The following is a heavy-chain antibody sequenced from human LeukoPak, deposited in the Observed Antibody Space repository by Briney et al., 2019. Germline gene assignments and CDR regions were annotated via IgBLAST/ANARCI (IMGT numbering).Heavy chain of an antibody. CDR2: ICPDGTVT. CDR3: VRDFRSADY. V-gene: IGHV3-74*01. CDR1: GFTFTTYC. J-gene: IGHJ4*02. Sequence: GGSLRLSCAASGFTFTTYCMHWVRQAPGKGPMWVSRICPDGTVTNYADSVKARFIISRDNARNTVYLQMNSLRVEDTAVYYCVRDFRSADYWGQGTLVTVSS.